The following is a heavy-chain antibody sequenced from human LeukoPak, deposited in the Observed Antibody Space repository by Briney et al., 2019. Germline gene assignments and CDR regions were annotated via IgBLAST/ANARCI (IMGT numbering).Heavy chain of an antibody. CDR2: TYTTGGT. D-gene: IGHD3-16*01. CDR3: AASGLGTYYIDV. V-gene: IGHV4-61*02. J-gene: IGHJ6*03. CDR1: SGSISSGDYY. Sequence: PSQTLSLTCTVSSGSISSGDYYWSWIRQPAGKGLEWIGRTYTTGGTNYSPSLKSRVTISVDTSRNRFSLKLNSVTAADTAVYYCAASGLGTYYIDVWGKGTTVTVSS.